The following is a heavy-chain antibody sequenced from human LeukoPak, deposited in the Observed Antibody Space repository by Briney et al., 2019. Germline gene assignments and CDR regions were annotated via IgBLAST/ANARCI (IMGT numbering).Heavy chain of an antibody. CDR1: GYSFTSYW. CDR3: ARWDYYDNIRTVAAFDY. J-gene: IGHJ4*02. Sequence: GESLKISCKGSGYSFTSYWIGWVRQMPGRGLEWMGIIYPGDSETRYSPAFQGQVSISADKSTSTAYLQWSSLKASDTGIYYCARWDYYDNIRTVAAFDYWGQGTLVTVSS. CDR2: IYPGDSET. D-gene: IGHD3-22*01. V-gene: IGHV5-51*01.